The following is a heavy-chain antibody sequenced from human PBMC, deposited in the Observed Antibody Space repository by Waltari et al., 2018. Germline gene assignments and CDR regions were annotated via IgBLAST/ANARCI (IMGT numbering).Heavy chain of an antibody. V-gene: IGHV3-15*01. Sequence: EAQLVESGGGLVKPGGSLRLSCGASGIPFSKAWMNWVRQAPGKGLEWVGRIKSKADGETTDYAAPVKGRFTISRDDSENMAYLQMNSLKTEDTAVYYCTTHATSGFWGQGTLVTVSS. D-gene: IGHD5-12*01. CDR3: TTHATSGF. CDR1: GIPFSKAW. CDR2: IKSKADGETT. J-gene: IGHJ4*02.